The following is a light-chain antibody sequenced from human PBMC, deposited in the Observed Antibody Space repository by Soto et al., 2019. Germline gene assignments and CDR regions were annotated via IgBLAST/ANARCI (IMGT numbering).Light chain of an antibody. V-gene: IGKV1-5*03. J-gene: IGKJ1*01. Sequence: DIQMTQSPSTLSASVGARVTITCRASQYIHNYLAWYQQKPGEAPKLLIYEAANLESGFPSRFGGSGTGTEFTLASRSLLPDDFANYYCQHSNNYPWTFCQGTRVEI. CDR3: QHSNNYPWT. CDR2: EAA. CDR1: QYIHNY.